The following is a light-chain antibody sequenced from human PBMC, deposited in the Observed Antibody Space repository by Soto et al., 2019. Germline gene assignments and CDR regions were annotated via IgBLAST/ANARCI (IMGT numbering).Light chain of an antibody. Sequence: DIQMPQSPSSLSASVGDGVTITCRASQSIGISLNWYQQRPGKAPKLLVFAASSLQSGVPSRFSGSGSGTDFTLTISSLHPEDFATYYCQQSYSSPTWTFGQGTQVDIK. CDR3: QQSYSSPTWT. CDR1: QSIGIS. V-gene: IGKV1-39*01. CDR2: AAS. J-gene: IGKJ1*01.